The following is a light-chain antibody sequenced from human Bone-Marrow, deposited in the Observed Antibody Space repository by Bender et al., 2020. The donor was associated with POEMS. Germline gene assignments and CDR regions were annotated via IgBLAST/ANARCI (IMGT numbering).Light chain of an antibody. CDR3: SSYTFSSFYV. Sequence: QSALTQPASVSGSPGQSITISCTGTSSGFGGYDYVSWYQQHPGKAPVVIIYDVSSRPSGVSSRISGSKSANTASLTISDLQAEDEATYYCSSYTFSSFYVFGTGTIVTV. CDR2: DVS. CDR1: SSGFGGYDY. V-gene: IGLV2-14*03. J-gene: IGLJ1*01.